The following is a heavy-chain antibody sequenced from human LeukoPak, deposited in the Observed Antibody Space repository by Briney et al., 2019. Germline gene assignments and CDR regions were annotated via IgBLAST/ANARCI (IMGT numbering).Heavy chain of an antibody. Sequence: GGSLRLSCAASGFTFSSYALSWVRQAPGKGLEWISAISGSGGSTYYVDSVKGRFTISRDNSKNTLYLETNSLRAEDTAVYYCARERGYCSSTSCYEEGNWFDPWGQGTLVTVSS. J-gene: IGHJ5*02. CDR2: ISGSGGST. V-gene: IGHV3-23*01. CDR3: ARERGYCSSTSCYEEGNWFDP. CDR1: GFTFSSYA. D-gene: IGHD2-2*01.